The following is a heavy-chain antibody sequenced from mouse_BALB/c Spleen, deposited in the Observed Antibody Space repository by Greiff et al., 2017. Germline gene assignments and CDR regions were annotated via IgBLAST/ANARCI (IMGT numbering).Heavy chain of an antibody. J-gene: IGHJ4*01. D-gene: IGHD2-10*02. V-gene: IGHV1-7*01. CDR2: INPSTGYT. CDR1: GYTFTSYW. CDR3: AKGSEYGNYEDAMDY. Sequence: QVQLQQSGAELAKPGASVKMSCKASGYTFTSYWMHWVKQRPGQGLEWIGYINPSTGYTEYNQKFKDKATLTADKSSSTAYMQLSSLTSEDSAVYFCAKGSEYGNYEDAMDYWGQGTSVTVSS.